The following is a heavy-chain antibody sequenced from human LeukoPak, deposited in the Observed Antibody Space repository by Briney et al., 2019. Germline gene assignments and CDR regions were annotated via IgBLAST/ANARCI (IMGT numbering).Heavy chain of an antibody. V-gene: IGHV4-34*01. CDR2: INHSGST. CDR3: ARGGGYKGNWFDP. J-gene: IGHJ5*02. D-gene: IGHD5-24*01. Sequence: SETLSLTCAVYGGSFSDYYWTWIRQPPGKGLEWIGEINHSGSTNSNPSLKSRVTISVDTSKNQFSLRLTSVIAADTALYYCARGGGYKGNWFDPWAQGTLVTVSS. CDR1: GGSFSDYY.